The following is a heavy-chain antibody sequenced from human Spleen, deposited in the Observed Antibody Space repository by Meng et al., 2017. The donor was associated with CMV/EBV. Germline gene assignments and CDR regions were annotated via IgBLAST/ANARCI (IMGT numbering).Heavy chain of an antibody. J-gene: IGHJ5*02. CDR1: GYTFTGYY. Sequence: ASVKVSCKASGYTFTGYYIHWVRQAPGQGLEWMGWINPNSGGTNYAQKFQGRVTMTRDTSISTAYMELSRLRSDDTAVYYCARGGLEWLLSGDNWFDPWGQGTLVTVSS. D-gene: IGHD3-3*01. CDR3: ARGGLEWLLSGDNWFDP. V-gene: IGHV1-2*02. CDR2: INPNSGGT.